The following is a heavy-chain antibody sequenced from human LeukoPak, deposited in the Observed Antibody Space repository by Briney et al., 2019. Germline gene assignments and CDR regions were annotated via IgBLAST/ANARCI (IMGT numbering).Heavy chain of an antibody. CDR3: ASPFKDYYDSSGYYFYWYFDP. Sequence: GGSLRLSCAASGFTVSSNYMSWVRQAPGKGLEWVSVIYSGGSTYYADSVKGRFTISRDNSKNTLYLQMNSLRAEDTAVYYCASPFKDYYDSSGYYFYWYFDPWGRGTLVTVSS. J-gene: IGHJ2*01. CDR1: GFTVSSNY. V-gene: IGHV3-53*01. CDR2: IYSGGST. D-gene: IGHD3-22*01.